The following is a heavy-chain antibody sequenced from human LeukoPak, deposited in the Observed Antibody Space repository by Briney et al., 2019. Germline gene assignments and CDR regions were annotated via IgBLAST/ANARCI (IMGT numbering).Heavy chain of an antibody. CDR1: GDSISSRSYY. Sequence: PSQTLSLTCSVSGDSISSRSYYWTWIRQHPEKGLEWIGYIWNSGSTNYNPALKSRVTISVDTSKNHFSLKLTSVTAADTAIYYCARDVSSMFPNWFDLWGQGVLVIVSS. J-gene: IGHJ5*02. CDR2: IWNSGST. CDR3: ARDVSSMFPNWFDL. V-gene: IGHV4-31*03. D-gene: IGHD6-6*01.